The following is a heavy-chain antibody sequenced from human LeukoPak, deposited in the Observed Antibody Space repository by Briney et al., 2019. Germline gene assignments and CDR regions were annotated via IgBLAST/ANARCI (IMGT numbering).Heavy chain of an antibody. CDR1: GASISSSNW. CDR3: ARGRSSIAARFDY. CDR2: IYHSGST. Sequence: PSGTLSLTCAVSGASISSSNWWSWVRQPPEKGLEWIGEIYHSGSTNYNPSLKSRVTISVDKSKNQFSLKLSSVAAADTAVYYCARGRSSIAARFDYWGQGTLVTVSS. D-gene: IGHD6-6*01. V-gene: IGHV4-4*02. J-gene: IGHJ4*02.